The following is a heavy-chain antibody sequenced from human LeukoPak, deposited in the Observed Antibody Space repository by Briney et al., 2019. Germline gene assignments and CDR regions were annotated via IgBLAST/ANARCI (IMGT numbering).Heavy chain of an antibody. J-gene: IGHJ4*02. V-gene: IGHV1-69*13. CDR1: GYTFTSYA. D-gene: IGHD3-22*01. CDR3: ARDSGDSSGYYD. Sequence: SVKVSCKASGYTFTSYAMNWVRQAPGQGLEWMGGIIPIFGTANYAQKFQGRVTITADESTSTAYMELSSLRSEDMAVYYCARDSGDSSGYYDWGQGTLVTVSS. CDR2: IIPIFGTA.